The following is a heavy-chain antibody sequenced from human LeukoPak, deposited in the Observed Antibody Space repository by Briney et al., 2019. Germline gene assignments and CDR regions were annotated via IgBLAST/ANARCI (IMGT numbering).Heavy chain of an antibody. V-gene: IGHV1-2*04. D-gene: IGHD3-22*01. CDR1: GYTFTGYY. Sequence: ASVKVSCKASGYTFTGYYMHWVRQAPGQGLEWMGWINPNSGGTNYAQKFQGWVTMTRDTSISTAYMELSRLRSDDTAVCYCARGISYDSSGYYDDAFDIWGQGTMVTVSS. CDR2: INPNSGGT. CDR3: ARGISYDSSGYYDDAFDI. J-gene: IGHJ3*02.